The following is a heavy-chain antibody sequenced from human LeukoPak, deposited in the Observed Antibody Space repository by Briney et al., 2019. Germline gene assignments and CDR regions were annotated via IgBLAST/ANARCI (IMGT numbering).Heavy chain of an antibody. D-gene: IGHD6-6*01. CDR3: ARGNIAALSAYYYYYMDV. V-gene: IGHV3-48*01. CDR2: ISSSSGTI. J-gene: IGHJ6*03. CDR1: GFTFSDYT. Sequence: GESLRLSCAASGFTFSDYTMNWVRQAPGKGLEWVSYISSSSGTIYYADSVKGRFTISRDNAKNSLYLQMNSLRAEDTAVYYCARGNIAALSAYYYYYMDVWGKGTTVTVS.